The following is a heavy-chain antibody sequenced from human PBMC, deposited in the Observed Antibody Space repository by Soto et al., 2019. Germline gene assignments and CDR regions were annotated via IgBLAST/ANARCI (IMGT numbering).Heavy chain of an antibody. D-gene: IGHD6-6*01. CDR2: IWHDGSNK. CDR1: GFTFSSYG. J-gene: IGHJ6*03. CDR3: ARDGVAAPPKFYYYYYMDV. V-gene: IGHV3-33*08. Sequence: GGSLRLSCAASGFTFSSYGMHWVRQAPGKGLEWVAVIWHDGSNKYYADSVKGRFTISRDNSKNTLYLQMNSLRAEDTAVYYCARDGVAAPPKFYYYYYMDVWGKGTTVTVSS.